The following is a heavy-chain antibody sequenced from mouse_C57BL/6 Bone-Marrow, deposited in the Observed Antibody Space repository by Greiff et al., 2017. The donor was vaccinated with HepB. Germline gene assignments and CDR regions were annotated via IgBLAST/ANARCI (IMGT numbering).Heavy chain of an antibody. V-gene: IGHV1-82*01. D-gene: IGHD1-1*01. CDR2: IYPGDGDT. J-gene: IGHJ1*03. CDR1: GYAFSSSW. CDR3: ARSHYYGSSSYWYFDV. Sequence: VQLQESGPELVKPGASVKISCKASGYAFSSSWMNWVKQRPGKGLEWIGRIYPGDGDTNYNGKCKGKATLTADKSSSTAYMQLSSLTSEDSAVYFCARSHYYGSSSYWYFDVWGTGTTVTVSS.